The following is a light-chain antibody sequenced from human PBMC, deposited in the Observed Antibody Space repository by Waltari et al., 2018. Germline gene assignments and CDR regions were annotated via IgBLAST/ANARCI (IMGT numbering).Light chain of an antibody. CDR1: NIGSYS. CDR2: YES. V-gene: IGLV3-21*04. J-gene: IGLJ1*01. Sequence: SYVLTQPPSVSVAPGETASITCGGDNIGSYSVHWYQQKPGQAPLLIIFYESDRPSGIPARFSGSNPGNTATLTITSVEAGDEARYYCHVWHAHFDPGVFGTGTEVTVL. CDR3: HVWHAHFDPGV.